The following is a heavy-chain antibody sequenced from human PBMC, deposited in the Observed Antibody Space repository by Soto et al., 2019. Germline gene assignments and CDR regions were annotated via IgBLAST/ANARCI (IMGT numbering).Heavy chain of an antibody. CDR3: ARRGMVGWGFDY. Sequence: EVQLVESGGGLIQPGGSLRLSCAASGFTVSSNYMSWVRQAPGKGLARVSVIYSGGSTHYADAVKGRFTISRDNSENTLYLQMNSLRADDTAVYYCARRGMVGWGFDYWGQGTLVTVSS. J-gene: IGHJ4*02. D-gene: IGHD3-10*02. CDR2: IYSGGST. V-gene: IGHV3-53*01. CDR1: GFTVSSNY.